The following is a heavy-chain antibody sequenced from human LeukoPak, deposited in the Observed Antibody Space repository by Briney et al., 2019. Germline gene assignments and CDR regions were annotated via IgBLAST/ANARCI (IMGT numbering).Heavy chain of an antibody. CDR1: GYSISSGYY. D-gene: IGHD4-17*01. CDR2: IYHSGST. Sequence: SETLSLTCTVSGYSISSGYYWGWIRQPPGKGLEWIGSIYHSGSTYYNPSLKSRVTISVDTSKNQFSLKLSSVTAADTAVYYCAREIPFNGATDYWGQGTLVTVSS. CDR3: AREIPFNGATDY. J-gene: IGHJ4*02. V-gene: IGHV4-38-2*02.